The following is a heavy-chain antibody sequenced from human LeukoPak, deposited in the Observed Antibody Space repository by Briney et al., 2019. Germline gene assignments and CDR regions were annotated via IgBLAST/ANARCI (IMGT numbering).Heavy chain of an antibody. V-gene: IGHV3-33*01. D-gene: IGHD3-16*02. CDR3: ARGSTFGGVISDF. CDR2: IWYDGSNK. Sequence: GGSLRLSCAASGFTFSSYVMHWVRQAPGKGLEWVAFIWYDGSNKYYADSVKGRFTISRDNANNSLHLQMNSLRVEDTGIYFCARGSTFGGVISDFWGQGTLVTVSS. J-gene: IGHJ4*02. CDR1: GFTFSSYV.